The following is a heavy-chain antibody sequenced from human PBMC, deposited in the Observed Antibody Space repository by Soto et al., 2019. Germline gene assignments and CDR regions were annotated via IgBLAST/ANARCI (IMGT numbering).Heavy chain of an antibody. J-gene: IGHJ6*02. CDR3: ARELKEPGSYYYYGLDV. V-gene: IGHV1-69*01. D-gene: IGHD3-10*01. Sequence: QGQLVQSGAEVKKPASSVKVSCKAAGGSFSRYGITWVRQEPGQGLEWMGGIIPIIGTTKYAQKFHGRVTITADEPTSTAHKELSRLRAEDTGVYFWARELKEPGSYYYYGLDVWGQGTTVAVSS. CDR2: IIPIIGTT. CDR1: GGSFSRYG.